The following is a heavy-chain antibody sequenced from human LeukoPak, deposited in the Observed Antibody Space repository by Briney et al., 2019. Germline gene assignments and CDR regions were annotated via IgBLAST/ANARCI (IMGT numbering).Heavy chain of an antibody. CDR1: GFTFSNYG. V-gene: IGHV3-21*01. CDR3: AKGYSAVAGTSYFDY. D-gene: IGHD6-19*01. Sequence: PGGSLRLSCAASGFTFSNYGMNWVRQAPGKGLEWVSFISSSSSYIYYADSVRGRFTISRDNSKNTLYLQMNSLRAEDTAVYYCAKGYSAVAGTSYFDYWGQGTLVTVSS. CDR2: ISSSSSYI. J-gene: IGHJ4*02.